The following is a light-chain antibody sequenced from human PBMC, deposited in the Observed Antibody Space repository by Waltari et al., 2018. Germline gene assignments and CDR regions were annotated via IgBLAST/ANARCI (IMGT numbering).Light chain of an antibody. Sequence: SSDLTQDPDVSVALGQTVRIPCQGDILRTSYVNWCRQTPGQAPELVIYGKNNRPSGIQDRFSASSSENTASLIITGAQAEDEADYYCSSRELSGHVVFGGGTRLTVL. CDR3: SSRELSGHVV. J-gene: IGLJ2*01. CDR1: ILRTSY. V-gene: IGLV3-19*01. CDR2: GKN.